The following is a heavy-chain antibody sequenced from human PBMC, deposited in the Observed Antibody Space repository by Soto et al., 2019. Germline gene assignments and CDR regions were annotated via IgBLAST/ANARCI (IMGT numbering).Heavy chain of an antibody. CDR2: TYYRSKWYS. D-gene: IGHD2-21*01. Sequence: PSQTLSLTCAISVDSVSSNSALWNWIRQSPSRGLEWLGRTYYRSKWYSDYAVSVKGRITINPDTSKNQFSLQLDSVAPEDTAVYYCVREIAPRGFDPWGHGTLVTVSS. J-gene: IGHJ5*02. CDR1: VDSVSSNSAL. V-gene: IGHV6-1*01. CDR3: VREIAPRGFDP.